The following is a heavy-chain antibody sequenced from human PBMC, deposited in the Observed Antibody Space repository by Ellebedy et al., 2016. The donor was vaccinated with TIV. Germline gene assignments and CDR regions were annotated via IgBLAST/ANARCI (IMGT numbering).Heavy chain of an antibody. CDR3: ARDRSFGWQLVPSVYFQH. CDR2: ISYDGSNK. Sequence: GGSLRLSCAASGFTFSSYGMHWVRQAPGKGLEWVAVISYDGSNKYYADSVQGRFTISRDNSKNTLYLQMNSLRAEDTAVYYCARDRSFGWQLVPSVYFQHWGQGTLVTVSS. CDR1: GFTFSSYG. D-gene: IGHD6-6*01. J-gene: IGHJ1*01. V-gene: IGHV3-30*03.